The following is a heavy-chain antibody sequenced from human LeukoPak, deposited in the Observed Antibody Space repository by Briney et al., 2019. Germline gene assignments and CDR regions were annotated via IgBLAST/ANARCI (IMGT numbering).Heavy chain of an antibody. CDR2: ISGSGGST. J-gene: IGHJ4*02. Sequence: GGSLRLSCAASGFTFSSFAMSWVRQAPGKGLEWVSYISGSGGSTYYADSVKGRFTISRDNSKNTLYLQMNSLRAEDTAVYYCAKSGPDPYYFDYWGQGTLVTVSS. CDR1: GFTFSSFA. CDR3: AKSGPDPYYFDY. V-gene: IGHV3-23*01.